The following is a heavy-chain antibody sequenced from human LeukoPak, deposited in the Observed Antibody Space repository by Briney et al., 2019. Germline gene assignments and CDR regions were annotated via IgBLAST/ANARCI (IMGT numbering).Heavy chain of an antibody. CDR2: ISWNSGFI. D-gene: IGHD5-12*01. Sequence: GGSLRLSCAASGFTFDDAMHCVRQVPGKGLEWVSGISWNSGFIGYADSVKGRFTISRDNAKNSLYLQMNSLRAEDMALYYCAKGDSGYDYYFDYWGQGTLVTVSS. V-gene: IGHV3-9*03. CDR3: AKGDSGYDYYFDY. J-gene: IGHJ4*02. CDR1: GFTFDDA.